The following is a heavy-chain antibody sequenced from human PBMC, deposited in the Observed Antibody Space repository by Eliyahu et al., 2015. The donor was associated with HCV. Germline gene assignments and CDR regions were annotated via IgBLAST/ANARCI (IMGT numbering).Heavy chain of an antibody. Sequence: VSGGSISSSSYYWGWIRQPPGKGLEWIGSIYYSGSTYYNPSLKSRVTISVDTSKNQFSLKLSSVTAADTAVYYCARHPRGSSWDDPPSNWFDPWGQGTLVTVSS. CDR1: GGSISSSSYY. CDR3: ARHPRGSSWDDPPSNWFDP. J-gene: IGHJ5*02. V-gene: IGHV4-39*01. D-gene: IGHD6-13*01. CDR2: IYYSGST.